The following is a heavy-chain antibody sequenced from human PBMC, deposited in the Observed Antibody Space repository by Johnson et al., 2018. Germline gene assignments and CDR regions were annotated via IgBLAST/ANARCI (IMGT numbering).Heavy chain of an antibody. V-gene: IGHV3-30*18. CDR1: GFTFSSYG. Sequence: QVQLVESGGGLVQPGGSLRLSCAASGFTFSSYGMHWVRQAPGKGLEWVAVISYDGSNKYYADSVKGRFTISRDNAKNSLYLQMNSLRAEDTAVYYCAKPGYSYAENDAFDIWGQGTMVTVSS. J-gene: IGHJ3*02. CDR3: AKPGYSYAENDAFDI. D-gene: IGHD5-18*01. CDR2: ISYDGSNK.